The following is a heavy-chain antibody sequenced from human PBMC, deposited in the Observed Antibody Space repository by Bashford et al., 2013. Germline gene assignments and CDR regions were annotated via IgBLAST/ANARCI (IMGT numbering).Heavy chain of an antibody. CDR1: GGTFSSYA. CDR2: IIPIFGTA. CDR3: ARDSHNWNYGHYNWFDP. V-gene: IGHV1-69*13. Sequence: SVKVSCKASGGTFSSYAISWVRQAPGQGLEWMGGIIPIFGTANYAQKFQGRVTITADESTSTAYMELSSLRSEDTAVYYCARDSHNWNYGHYNWFDPGAREPWSPSPQ. D-gene: IGHD1-7*01. J-gene: IGHJ5*02.